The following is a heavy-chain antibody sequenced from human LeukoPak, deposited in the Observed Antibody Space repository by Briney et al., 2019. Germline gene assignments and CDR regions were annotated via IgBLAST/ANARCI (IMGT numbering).Heavy chain of an antibody. D-gene: IGHD3-22*01. CDR2: ISGSGGST. J-gene: IGHJ4*02. V-gene: IGHV3-23*01. CDR3: AKDRPPYGYYYDSSGYYPFDY. CDR1: GFTFSSYA. Sequence: PGGSLRLSCAASGFTFSSYAMSWVRQAPGKGLEWVSAISGSGGSTYYADSVKGRFTISRDNSKNTLYLQMNSLRAEDTAVYYCAKDRPPYGYYYDSSGYYPFDYWGQGTLVTVSS.